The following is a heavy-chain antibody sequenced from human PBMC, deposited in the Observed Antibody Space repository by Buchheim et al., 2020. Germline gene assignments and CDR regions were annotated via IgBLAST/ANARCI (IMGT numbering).Heavy chain of an antibody. CDR3: AKGNIVGATGIDY. V-gene: IGHV3-30*18. CDR2: ISYDGSNK. Sequence: QVQLVESGGGVVQPGRSLRLSCAASGFTFSSYGMHWVRQAPGKGLEWVAVISYDGSNKYYADSVKGRFTISRDNSKNTLYLQMNSLRAEDTAVYYCAKGNIVGATGIDYWGQGTL. CDR1: GFTFSSYG. D-gene: IGHD1-26*01. J-gene: IGHJ4*02.